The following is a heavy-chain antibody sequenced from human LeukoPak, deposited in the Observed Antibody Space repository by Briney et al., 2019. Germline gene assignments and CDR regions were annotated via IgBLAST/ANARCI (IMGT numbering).Heavy chain of an antibody. CDR3: ARRVDTAMVPFIPYYYYHYMDV. CDR1: GGSISSSIYY. J-gene: IGHJ6*03. V-gene: IGHV4-39*01. Sequence: SETLSLTYTVSGGSISSSIYYWGWIRQPPGKGLEWIGSIYYSGSTYYNPSLNSRVTISVDTSKNQFSLKLSSVTAADTAVYYCARRVDTAMVPFIPYYYYHYMDVWGKGTTVTVSS. CDR2: IYYSGST. D-gene: IGHD5-18*01.